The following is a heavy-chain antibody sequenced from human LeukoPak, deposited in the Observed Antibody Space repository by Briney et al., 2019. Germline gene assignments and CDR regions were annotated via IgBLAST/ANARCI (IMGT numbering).Heavy chain of an antibody. CDR1: GDSIRSDR. CDR2: IYHTATT. V-gene: IGHV4-4*09. Sequence: SETLSLTCAVSGDSIRSDRWNWIRQIPGKGLEWIGYIYHTATTNYNHSFRTRVTMSLDTSNIQFSLRLTSVTAADTAVYYCARTPARSGWAYYFDYWGQGALVTVSS. D-gene: IGHD6-19*01. J-gene: IGHJ4*02. CDR3: ARTPARSGWAYYFDY.